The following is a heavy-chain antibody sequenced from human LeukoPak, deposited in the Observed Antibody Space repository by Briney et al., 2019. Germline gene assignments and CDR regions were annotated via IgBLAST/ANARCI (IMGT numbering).Heavy chain of an antibody. Sequence: PSETLSLTCSVSGGSVSSSLNKWSWIRQPPGKGLEWIGEISYSGSASYNPSLRSRVTTSIDTSTNQFTLTLDSVTAADTAVYYCATEAECSGGSCYSYGWFDPWGQGTQVIVSS. D-gene: IGHD2-15*01. CDR3: ATEAECSGGSCYSYGWFDP. CDR1: GGSVSSSLNK. V-gene: IGHV4-61*01. J-gene: IGHJ5*02. CDR2: ISYSGSA.